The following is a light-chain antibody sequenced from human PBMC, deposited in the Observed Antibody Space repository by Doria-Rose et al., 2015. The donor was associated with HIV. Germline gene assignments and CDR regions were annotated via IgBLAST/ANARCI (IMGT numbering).Light chain of an antibody. CDR3: HQYGTSWT. Sequence: TQSPATLSLSPGERATLSCRASQSFSSTYLAWYQQTPGQAPSLLIYDGSTRATGIPDRFSGSGSGTDFTLTINRLEPEDFALYYCHQYGTSWTFGQGTKVEI. V-gene: IGKV3-20*01. CDR2: DGS. CDR1: QSFSSTY. J-gene: IGKJ1*01.